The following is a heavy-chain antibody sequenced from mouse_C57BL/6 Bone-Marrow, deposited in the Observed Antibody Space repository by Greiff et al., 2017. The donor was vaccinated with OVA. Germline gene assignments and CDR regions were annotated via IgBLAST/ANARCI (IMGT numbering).Heavy chain of an antibody. D-gene: IGHD2-4*01. CDR1: GYTFTDYN. CDR3: ARSGDYDYDYYAMDY. Sequence: EVMLVESGPELVKPGASVKMSCKASGYTFTDYNMHWVKQSHGKSLEWIGYINPNNGGTSYNQKFKGKATLTVNKSSSTAYMELRSLTSEDSAVYYCARSGDYDYDYYAMDYWGQGTSVTVSS. CDR2: INPNNGGT. J-gene: IGHJ4*01. V-gene: IGHV1-22*01.